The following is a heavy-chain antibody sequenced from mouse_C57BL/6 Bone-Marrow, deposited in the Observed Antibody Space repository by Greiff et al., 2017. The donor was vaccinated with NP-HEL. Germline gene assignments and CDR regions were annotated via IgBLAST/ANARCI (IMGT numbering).Heavy chain of an antibody. J-gene: IGHJ1*03. V-gene: IGHV1-64*01. CDR3: ARSYSNYVGWYFDV. CDR2: IHPNSGST. Sequence: VQLQQPGAELVKPGASVKLSCKASGYTFTSYWMHWVKQRPGQGLEWIGMIHPNSGSTNYNEKFKSKATLTVDKSSSTAYMQLSSLTSEDSAVYYCARSYSNYVGWYFDVWGTGTTVTVSS. CDR1: GYTFTSYW. D-gene: IGHD2-5*01.